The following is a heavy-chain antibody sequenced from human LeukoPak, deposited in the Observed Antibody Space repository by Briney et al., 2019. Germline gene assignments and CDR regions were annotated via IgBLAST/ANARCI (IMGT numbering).Heavy chain of an antibody. CDR1: GFTFDDYA. V-gene: IGHV3-9*01. J-gene: IGHJ4*02. CDR2: ITWNSRVK. CDR3: ARDLIARYYDSSGYSGFDY. D-gene: IGHD3-22*01. Sequence: GGSLRLSCAASGFTFDDYAMHWVRHAPGKGLEWVSGITWNSRVKTYTPSVKGRFTISRDNAKNSLDLQMSSLRPEDTAVYYCARDLIARYYDSSGYSGFDYWGQGTLVTASS.